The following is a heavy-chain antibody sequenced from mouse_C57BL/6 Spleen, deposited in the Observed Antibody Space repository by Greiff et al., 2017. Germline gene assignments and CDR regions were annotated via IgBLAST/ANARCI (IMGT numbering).Heavy chain of an antibody. Sequence: QVQLQQSGAELVKPGASVKLSCKASGYTFTSYWMHWVKQRPGQGLEWIGMIHPNSGSTNYNEKFKSKATLTVDKSSSTAYMQLSSLTSEDSAVYYCARRGIYDGYYDYWGQGTTLTVSS. CDR3: ARRGIYDGYYDY. D-gene: IGHD2-3*01. CDR2: IHPNSGST. V-gene: IGHV1-64*01. J-gene: IGHJ2*01. CDR1: GYTFTSYW.